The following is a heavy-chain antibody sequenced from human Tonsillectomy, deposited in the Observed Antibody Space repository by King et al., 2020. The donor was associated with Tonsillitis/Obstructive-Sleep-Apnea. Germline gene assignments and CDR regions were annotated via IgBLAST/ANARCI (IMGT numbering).Heavy chain of an antibody. V-gene: IGHV3-30*04. Sequence: QLVQSGGGVVQPGGSLRLSCASSGFTFSPYAMHWVRQAPGKGLEWVAVISYDGSNKYYADSVKGRFTISRDNSKNTLYLQMNSLRAEDTAMYYCARDVGYSGYEVSQYHYGMDVWGQGTTVTVSS. CDR2: ISYDGSNK. CDR1: GFTFSPYA. D-gene: IGHD5-12*01. J-gene: IGHJ6*02. CDR3: ARDVGYSGYEVSQYHYGMDV.